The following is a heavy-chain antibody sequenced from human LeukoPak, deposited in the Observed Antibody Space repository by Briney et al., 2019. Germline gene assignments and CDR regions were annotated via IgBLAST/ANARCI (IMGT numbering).Heavy chain of an antibody. CDR2: ISYDERNK. Sequence: GKSLRLSCAASGFIFSSYGMHWVRQAPGKGLEWVTVISYDERNKYYADSVKGRFTISRDNSKNTLYLQMNSLRAEDTAVYYCAKDLKFVGSGSYYPDYWGQGTLVTVSS. V-gene: IGHV3-30*18. CDR1: GFIFSSYG. J-gene: IGHJ4*02. CDR3: AKDLKFVGSGSYYPDY. D-gene: IGHD3-10*01.